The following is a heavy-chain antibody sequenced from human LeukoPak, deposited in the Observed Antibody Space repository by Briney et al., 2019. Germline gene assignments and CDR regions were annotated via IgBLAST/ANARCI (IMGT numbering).Heavy chain of an antibody. Sequence: SSETLSLTCTVYSGSLSGYYWSWIRQPPGKGLEWIGEINHSGSTNCNPSLKNRVTMSVDTTKNQFSLRLSSVTAADTAVYYCARAADIVVMPAAAYFDYWGQGALVTVSS. CDR3: ARAADIVVMPAAAYFDY. D-gene: IGHD2-2*01. CDR2: INHSGST. V-gene: IGHV4-34*01. J-gene: IGHJ4*02. CDR1: SGSLSGYY.